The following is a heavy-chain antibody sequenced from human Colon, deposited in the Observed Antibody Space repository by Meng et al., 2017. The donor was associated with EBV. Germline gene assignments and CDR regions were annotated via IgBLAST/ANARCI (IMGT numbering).Heavy chain of an antibody. J-gene: IGHJ4*02. CDR1: GGPISRTGTC. Sequence: LRLRAVGLGLVKPSGTLSITCTVSGGPISRTGTCGGWIRQPPGKGLEWIGSKCHADDTYYNPSLMGRVTISVDTSKNQVSLKLTSVTAADTSIYYCARHTFSGNPGGIDSWGQGILVTVSS. CDR3: ARHTFSGNPGGIDS. V-gene: IGHV4-39*01. D-gene: IGHD4-23*01. CDR2: KCHADDT.